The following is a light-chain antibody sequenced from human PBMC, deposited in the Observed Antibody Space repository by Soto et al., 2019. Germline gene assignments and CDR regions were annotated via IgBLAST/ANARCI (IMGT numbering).Light chain of an antibody. Sequence: DIQMTQSPWSLSASVGDIVTITCRASQGTRNDLGWYQQKPGKAPKRLIYGSSSLQSGVPSRFSGSGSGTEFILTISSLQPEDSATYYCLQHHSFPRKFGQGTKVDIK. J-gene: IGKJ1*01. CDR3: LQHHSFPRK. CDR1: QGTRND. CDR2: GSS. V-gene: IGKV1-17*01.